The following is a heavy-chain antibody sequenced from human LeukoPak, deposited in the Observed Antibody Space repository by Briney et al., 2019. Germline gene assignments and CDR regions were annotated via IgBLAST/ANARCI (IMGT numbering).Heavy chain of an antibody. CDR3: ARVRQWLVGLVEQYYMDV. CDR1: GGSISSYY. J-gene: IGHJ6*03. D-gene: IGHD6-19*01. Sequence: PSETLSLTCTVSGGSISSYYWSCIRQPPGKGLEWIWYIYYRESTNYKPSLKSRVNISVDTSKNQFSLKLSSVTAADTAVYYCARVRQWLVGLVEQYYMDVWGKGTTVTVSS. V-gene: IGHV4-59*01. CDR2: IYYREST.